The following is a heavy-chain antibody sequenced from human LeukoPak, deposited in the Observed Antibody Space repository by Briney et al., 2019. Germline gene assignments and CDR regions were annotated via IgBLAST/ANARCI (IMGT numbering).Heavy chain of an antibody. CDR1: GFTFRTYG. D-gene: IGHD3-10*01. V-gene: IGHV3-23*01. Sequence: GGSLRLSCAASGFTFRTYGMSRVRQSPGMGLEWVATITGGGFVSFYADSVKGRFTISRDNSKNTLYLQMNSLRAEDTAVYYCAKVRRYYGSGTYDPSFDYWGQGTLVTVSS. CDR2: ITGGGFVS. CDR3: AKVRRYYGSGTYDPSFDY. J-gene: IGHJ4*02.